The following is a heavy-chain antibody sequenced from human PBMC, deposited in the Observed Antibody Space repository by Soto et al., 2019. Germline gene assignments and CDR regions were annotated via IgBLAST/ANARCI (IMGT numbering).Heavy chain of an antibody. CDR2: ISGSGGST. J-gene: IGHJ4*02. CDR1: GFTFSSYA. D-gene: IGHD3-3*01. Sequence: GGSLRLSCAASGFTFSSYAMSWVRQAPGKGLEWVSAISGSGGSTYYADSVKGRFTISRDNSKNTLYLQMNSLRAEDTAVYYCAKDLSPLLFVDFWSGYYRGLDYWGQGTLVTVSS. CDR3: AKDLSPLLFVDFWSGYYRGLDY. V-gene: IGHV3-23*01.